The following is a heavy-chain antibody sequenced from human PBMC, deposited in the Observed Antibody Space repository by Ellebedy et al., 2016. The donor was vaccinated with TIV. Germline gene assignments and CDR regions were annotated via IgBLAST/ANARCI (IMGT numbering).Heavy chain of an antibody. D-gene: IGHD6-19*01. V-gene: IGHV5-51*01. J-gene: IGHJ6*02. CDR1: RYSFTSYW. CDR2: IYPGDSDT. CDR3: ARLAAGLYYYYYGMDV. Sequence: GESLKISCKGSRYSFTSYWIGSVRQMPGKGLEWMGIIYPGDSDTRYSPSFQGQVTISADKSISTAYLQWSSLKASDTAMYYCARLAAGLYYYYYGMDVWGQGTAVTVSS.